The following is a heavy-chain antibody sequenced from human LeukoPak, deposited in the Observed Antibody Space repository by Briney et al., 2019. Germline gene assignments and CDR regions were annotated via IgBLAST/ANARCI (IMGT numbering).Heavy chain of an antibody. D-gene: IGHD2-2*01. V-gene: IGHV1-18*01. Sequence: ASVKVSCKASGYTFTSYGISWVRQAPGQGLKWMGWISAYNGNTNYAQKLQGRVTMTTDTSTSTAYMELKSLRSDDTAVYYCARGGYGSRREDDAFDIWGQGTMVTVSS. J-gene: IGHJ3*02. CDR3: ARGGYGSRREDDAFDI. CDR1: GYTFTSYG. CDR2: ISAYNGNT.